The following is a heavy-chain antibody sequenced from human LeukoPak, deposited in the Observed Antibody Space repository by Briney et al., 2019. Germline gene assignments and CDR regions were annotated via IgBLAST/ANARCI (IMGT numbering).Heavy chain of an antibody. D-gene: IGHD3-10*01. V-gene: IGHV4-34*01. CDR1: GGSFSGYY. CDR3: ARDCPTGFYYYYHGMDV. Sequence: PSETLSLTCAVYGGSFSGYYWSWIRQPPGKGLEWIGEINHSGSTNYNPSLKSRVTISVDTFKNQFSLKLSSVTAADTAVYYCARDCPTGFYYYYHGMDVWGQGTTVTVSS. CDR2: INHSGST. J-gene: IGHJ6*02.